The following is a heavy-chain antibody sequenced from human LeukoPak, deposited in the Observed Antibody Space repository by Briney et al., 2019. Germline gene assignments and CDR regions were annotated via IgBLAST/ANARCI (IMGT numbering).Heavy chain of an antibody. CDR2: IYTSGST. Sequence: SETLSLTCTVSGGSISSGSYYWSWIRQPAGKGLEWIGRIYTSGSTNYNPSLKSRVTISVDTSKNQFSLKLSSVTAADTAVYYCARAGPERGYSYGDFDYWGQGTLVTVSS. J-gene: IGHJ4*02. V-gene: IGHV4-61*02. CDR3: ARAGPERGYSYGDFDY. D-gene: IGHD5-18*01. CDR1: GGSISSGSYY.